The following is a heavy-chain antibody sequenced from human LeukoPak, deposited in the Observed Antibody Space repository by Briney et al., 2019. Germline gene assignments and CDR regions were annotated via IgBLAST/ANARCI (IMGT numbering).Heavy chain of an antibody. D-gene: IGHD3-22*01. J-gene: IGHJ3*02. CDR3: ARGSHTMIVVADAFDI. Sequence: GGSLRLSCAASGFTFSSYAMHWVRQAPGKGLEWVTVISNDGRNEYYADSVKGRFTISRDNSKNTLYLQMNSLRPEDTAVYYCARGSHTMIVVADAFDIWGQGTMVTVSS. V-gene: IGHV3-30*04. CDR2: ISNDGRNE. CDR1: GFTFSSYA.